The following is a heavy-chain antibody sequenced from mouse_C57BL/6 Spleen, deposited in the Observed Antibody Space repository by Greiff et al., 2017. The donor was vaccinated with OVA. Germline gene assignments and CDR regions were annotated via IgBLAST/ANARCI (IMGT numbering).Heavy chain of an antibody. Sequence: VQLQQSGPELVKPGASVKISCKASGYTFTDYYMNWVKQSHGKSLEWIGDINPNNGGTSYNQKFKGKATLTVDKSSSTAYMELRSLTSEDSAVYYCARCPYDYEDYAMDHWGQGTSVTVSS. CDR1: GYTFTDYY. CDR3: ARCPYDYEDYAMDH. D-gene: IGHD2-4*01. J-gene: IGHJ4*01. V-gene: IGHV1-26*01. CDR2: INPNNGGT.